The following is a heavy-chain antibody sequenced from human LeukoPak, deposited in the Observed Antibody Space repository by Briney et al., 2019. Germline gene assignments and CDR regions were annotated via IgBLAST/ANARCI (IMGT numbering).Heavy chain of an antibody. CDR2: ISYSGST. V-gene: IGHV4-59*01. CDR1: GGSINSYY. J-gene: IGHJ3*02. Sequence: SETLSLTCTVSGGSINSYYWSWIRQFPGKGLEWIGYISYSGSTNYNPSLKSRVTISVDTSKNQFSLKLSSVTAADTAVYYCARDPTSRSSAFDIWGRGTMVTVSS. CDR3: ARDPTSRSSAFDI.